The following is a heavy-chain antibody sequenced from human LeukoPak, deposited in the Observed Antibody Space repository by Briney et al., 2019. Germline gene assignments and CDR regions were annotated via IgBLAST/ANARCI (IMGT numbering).Heavy chain of an antibody. CDR1: GFTFSYAY. V-gene: IGHV3-15*01. Sequence: PGGSLRLSCAASGFTFSYAYMNWVRQAPGKGPEWVGRIQSKADGGTTDYAAPVKGRFTISRDDSKSMSYLHMNSLTTEDTAVYHCLTVNMFRGINWGQGTLVTVSS. CDR3: LTVNMFRGIN. J-gene: IGHJ4*02. CDR2: IQSKADGGTT. D-gene: IGHD3-10*01.